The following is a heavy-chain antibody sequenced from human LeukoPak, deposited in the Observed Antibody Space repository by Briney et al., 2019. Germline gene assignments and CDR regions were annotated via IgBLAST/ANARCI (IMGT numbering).Heavy chain of an antibody. CDR2: ISHDGSNK. Sequence: PGGSLRLSCEGSGFIFSSYSMNWVRQAPGKGLEWVAVISHDGSNKYYADSVKGRFTISRDNSKNTLYLQMNSLRAEDTAVYYCARDFTPYYYGSGNSLGYWGQGTLVTVSS. CDR3: ARDFTPYYYGSGNSLGY. J-gene: IGHJ4*02. V-gene: IGHV3-30*03. D-gene: IGHD3-10*01. CDR1: GFIFSSYS.